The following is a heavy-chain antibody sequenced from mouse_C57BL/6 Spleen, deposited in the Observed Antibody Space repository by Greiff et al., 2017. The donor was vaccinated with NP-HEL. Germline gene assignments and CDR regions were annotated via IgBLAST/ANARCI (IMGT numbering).Heavy chain of an antibody. D-gene: IGHD1-1*01. V-gene: IGHV14-4*01. CDR3: TTSYYYGSSYLDY. CDR1: GFNIKDDY. Sequence: VQLQQSGAELVRPGASVKLSCTASGFNIKDDYMHWVKQRPEQGLEWIGWIDPENGDTEYASKFQGKATITADTSSNTAYLQLSSLTSEDTAVYYCTTSYYYGSSYLDYWGQGTTLTVSS. J-gene: IGHJ2*01. CDR2: IDPENGDT.